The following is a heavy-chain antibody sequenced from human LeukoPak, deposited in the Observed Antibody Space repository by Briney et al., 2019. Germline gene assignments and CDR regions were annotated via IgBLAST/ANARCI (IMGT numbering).Heavy chain of an antibody. D-gene: IGHD4-17*01. Sequence: GGSLRLSCAASGFTFSSYAMNWVRQAPGKGLEWVSGISGSGASTYYADSVKGRFTISRDNSKNTVYLQMGSLRAEDMAVYYCARSEQQDFGDYEFDYWGQGTLVTVSS. CDR2: ISGSGAST. V-gene: IGHV3-23*01. J-gene: IGHJ4*02. CDR1: GFTFSSYA. CDR3: ARSEQQDFGDYEFDY.